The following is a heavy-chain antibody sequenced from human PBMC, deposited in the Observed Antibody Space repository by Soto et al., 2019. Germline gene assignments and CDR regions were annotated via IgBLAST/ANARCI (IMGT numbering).Heavy chain of an antibody. D-gene: IGHD2-8*02. V-gene: IGHV3-30*18. J-gene: IGHJ6*02. Sequence: GGSLRLSCAASGFTFSSYGMHWVRQAPGKGLEWVAVISYDGSNKYYADSVKGRFTISRDNSKNTLYLQMNSLRAEDTAVYYCAKDSWSSGLDVWGQGTTVTVSS. CDR3: AKDSWSSGLDV. CDR1: GFTFSSYG. CDR2: ISYDGSNK.